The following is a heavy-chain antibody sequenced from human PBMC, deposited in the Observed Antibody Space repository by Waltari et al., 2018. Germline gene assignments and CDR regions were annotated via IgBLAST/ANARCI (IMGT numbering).Heavy chain of an antibody. CDR2: ISYDGSNK. D-gene: IGHD2-21*02. CDR3: AREVVVTGGY. CDR1: GFTFNSYA. V-gene: IGHV3-30-3*01. J-gene: IGHJ4*02. Sequence: QVQLVESGGGVVQPGRSLRLPWAASGFTFNSYAMYWVRQAPGKGLEWVAVISYDGSNKYYADSVKGRFTISRDNFKNTLYLQMNSLRAEDTAVYYCAREVVVTGGYWGQGTLVTVSS.